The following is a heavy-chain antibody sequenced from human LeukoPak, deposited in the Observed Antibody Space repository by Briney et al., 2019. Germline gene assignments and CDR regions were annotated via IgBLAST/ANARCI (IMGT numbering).Heavy chain of an antibody. CDR3: VRDLILVWPPGGDFDY. D-gene: IGHD2-8*01. V-gene: IGHV3-74*01. CDR2: INEDGSII. J-gene: IGHJ4*02. CDR1: GFTFSSYW. Sequence: GGSLRLSCAASGFTFSSYWMHWVRQAPGKGLEWVSRINEDGSIITYADSVKGRFTISRDNAKNTLYLQMNSLRAEDTAVYYCVRDLILVWPPGGDFDYWGQGTLVTVSS.